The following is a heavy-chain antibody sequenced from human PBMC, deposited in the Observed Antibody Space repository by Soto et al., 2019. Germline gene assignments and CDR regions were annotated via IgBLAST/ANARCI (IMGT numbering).Heavy chain of an antibody. D-gene: IGHD1-26*01. Sequence: QVQLEQSGAEVKKPGSSVKVSCKASGGTFSTSAISWVRQAPGQGLEWMGGIMPIFRTPDYAQKFQGRVTLSADDATSTAYMEVSGLRSADTAVYYCARDKDRRQVGANYYYMLDVWGHGTTVTVSS. CDR1: GGTFSTSA. V-gene: IGHV1-69*13. CDR2: IMPIFRTP. J-gene: IGHJ6*02. CDR3: ARDKDRRQVGANYYYMLDV.